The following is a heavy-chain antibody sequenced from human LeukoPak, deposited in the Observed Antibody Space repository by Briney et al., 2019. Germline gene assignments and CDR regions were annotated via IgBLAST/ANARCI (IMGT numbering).Heavy chain of an antibody. CDR2: IVVGSGNT. D-gene: IGHD3-10*01. J-gene: IGHJ4*02. V-gene: IGHV1-58*01. CDR1: GFTFTSSA. Sequence: SVKVSRKASGFTFTSSAVQWVRQARGQRLEWIGWIVVGSGNTNYAQKFQERVTITRDMSTSTAYMELSSLRSEDTAVYYCAADPYYGSGSYPANWGQGTLVTVSS. CDR3: AADPYYGSGSYPAN.